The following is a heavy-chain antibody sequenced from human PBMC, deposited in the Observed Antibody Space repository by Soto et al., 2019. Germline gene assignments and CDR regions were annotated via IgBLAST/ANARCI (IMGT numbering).Heavy chain of an antibody. V-gene: IGHV3-74*01. CDR2: INSDGRST. J-gene: IGHJ6*02. D-gene: IGHD3-22*01. Sequence: GGTLRLSCAASGFTLSNFWMHWVRQAPGKGLEWVSRINSDGRSTSYVDSVKGRFTISRENANTTLYLEMNSLRVEDTAVYFCARCGKYCENYYFVMAFCARRSTVPVSS. CDR3: ARCGKYCENYYFVMAF. CDR1: GFTLSNFW.